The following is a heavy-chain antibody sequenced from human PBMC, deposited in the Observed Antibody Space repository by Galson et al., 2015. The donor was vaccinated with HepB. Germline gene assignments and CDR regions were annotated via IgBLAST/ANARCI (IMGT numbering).Heavy chain of an antibody. CDR2: IRWDGNST. V-gene: IGHV3-43*01. J-gene: IGHJ1*01. CDR1: GFSFDDYS. D-gene: IGHD4/OR15-4a*01. CDR3: AKSRGYGAFQH. Sequence: SLRLSCAASGFSFDDYSMHWVRQAPGKGLEWVSLIRWDGNSTCYADSVKGRFTISRDNSKNSLYLQMNSLRTEDTALYCCAKSRGYGAFQHWGQGTLVTVSS.